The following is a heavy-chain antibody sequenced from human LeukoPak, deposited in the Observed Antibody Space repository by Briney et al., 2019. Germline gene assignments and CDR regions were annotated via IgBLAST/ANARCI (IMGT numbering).Heavy chain of an antibody. V-gene: IGHV3-21*01. CDR3: VRDLMSMGATTAYLHH. D-gene: IGHD1-26*01. J-gene: IGHJ1*01. CDR2: ISRTSRHV. CDR1: GFTLRDYS. Sequence: GGSLRLSCAASGFTLRDYSMNWVRQAPGKGLEWVASISRTSRHVYYAGSVKGRFTISRDNAKNSLYLQMNSLRAEDMAVYFCVRDLMSMGATTAYLHHWGQGTLVTVSS.